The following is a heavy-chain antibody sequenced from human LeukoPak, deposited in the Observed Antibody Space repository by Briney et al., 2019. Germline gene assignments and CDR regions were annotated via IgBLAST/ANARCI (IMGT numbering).Heavy chain of an antibody. D-gene: IGHD3-10*01. Sequence: GGSLRLSCVASGFTFSNYAMSWVRQAPGKGLEWVSILSSSGGATYYADSMKGRFTISRDNSKNTLYLQMNSLRAEDTAVYYCARNPTMVRGVPNWFDPWGQGTLVTVSS. CDR1: GFTFSNYA. CDR3: ARNPTMVRGVPNWFDP. CDR2: LSSSGGAT. J-gene: IGHJ5*02. V-gene: IGHV3-23*01.